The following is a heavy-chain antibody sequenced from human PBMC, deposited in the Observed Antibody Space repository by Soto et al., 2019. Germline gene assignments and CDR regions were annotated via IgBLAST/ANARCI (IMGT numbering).Heavy chain of an antibody. D-gene: IGHD2-15*01. J-gene: IGHJ5*02. CDR2: INHSGST. CDR3: ARGGVVVVAATRWFDP. V-gene: IGHV4-34*01. CDR1: GGSFSGYY. Sequence: QVQLQQWGAGLLKPSETLSLTCAVYGGSFSGYYWSWIRQPAGKGLEWIGEINHSGSTNYNPSLKTRVNISVDTSKNQFSLKLSSVTAADTAVYYCARGGVVVVAATRWFDPWGQGTLVTVSS.